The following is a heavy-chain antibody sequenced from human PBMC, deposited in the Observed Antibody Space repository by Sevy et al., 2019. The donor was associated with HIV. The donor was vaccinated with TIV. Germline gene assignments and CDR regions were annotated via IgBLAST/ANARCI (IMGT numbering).Heavy chain of an antibody. V-gene: IGHV3-23*01. J-gene: IGHJ4*02. D-gene: IGHD2-15*01. CDR1: GFTFSDFA. CDR2: ISGSGTKT. Sequence: GGSLRISCAASGFTFSDFAMSWVRQAPGKGLEWVSAISGSGTKTYYSDSVRGRFTISRDNSKNTQYLQMNSLRTEDTAVYYCAARKDDFDCWGQGTLVTVSS. CDR3: AARKDDFDC.